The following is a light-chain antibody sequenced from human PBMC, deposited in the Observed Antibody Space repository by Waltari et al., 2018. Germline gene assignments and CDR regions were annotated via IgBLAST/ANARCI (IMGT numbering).Light chain of an antibody. J-gene: IGLJ3*02. Sequence: QSALTQPASVSGSPGQSITIPCTGTTSDLGGYNYVSWYQQHAGKAPKLIIFEVSSRPSGVSNRFSGSKSANTASLIISGLQAEDEADYYCCSFTSSSTWVFGGGTKLTVL. CDR3: CSFTSSSTWV. CDR1: TSDLGGYNY. V-gene: IGLV2-14*01. CDR2: EVS.